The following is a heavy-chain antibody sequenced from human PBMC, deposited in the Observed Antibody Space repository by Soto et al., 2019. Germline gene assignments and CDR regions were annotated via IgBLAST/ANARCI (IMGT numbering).Heavy chain of an antibody. D-gene: IGHD3-10*01. V-gene: IGHV1-18*04. J-gene: IGHJ6*02. CDR2: ISAYNGNT. CDR1: GYTFTSYG. CDR3: ARGTGLLWFGEIQFYYGMDV. Sequence: ASVKVSCKASGYTFTSYGISWVRQAPGQGLEWMGWISAYNGNTNYAQKLQGRVTMTTDTSTSAAYMELRSLRSDDTAVYYCARGTGLLWFGEIQFYYGMDVWGQGTTVTVSS.